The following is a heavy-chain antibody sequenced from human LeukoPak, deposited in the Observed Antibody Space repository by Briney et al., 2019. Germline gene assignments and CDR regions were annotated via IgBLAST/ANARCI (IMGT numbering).Heavy chain of an antibody. D-gene: IGHD3-16*02. V-gene: IGHV4-34*01. J-gene: IGHJ6*02. Sequence: SETLSLTCAVYGGSFSDYYWSWIRQPPGKGLEWIGETNHSGSTNYNPSLKSRVTISVDTSKNQFSLKLSSVTAADTAVYYCARDQVVMITFGGVIEQRYYGMDVWGQGTTVTVSS. CDR1: GGSFSDYY. CDR2: TNHSGST. CDR3: ARDQVVMITFGGVIEQRYYGMDV.